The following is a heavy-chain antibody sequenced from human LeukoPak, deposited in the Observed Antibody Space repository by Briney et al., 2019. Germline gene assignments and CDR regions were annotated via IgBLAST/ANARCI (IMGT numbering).Heavy chain of an antibody. J-gene: IGHJ4*02. V-gene: IGHV3-23*01. CDR1: GFTFSSYA. D-gene: IGHD1-26*01. Sequence: PGGSLRLSCAASGFTFSSYAMSWVRQAPGKGLEWVSAISGRGFSTYYTDSVKGRFTISRDNSKNTLYLQMNSLRAEDTAVYYCAKVNREGVTTGSGGPGNFDYWGQGTLVTVSS. CDR3: AKVNREGVTTGSGGPGNFDY. CDR2: ISGRGFST.